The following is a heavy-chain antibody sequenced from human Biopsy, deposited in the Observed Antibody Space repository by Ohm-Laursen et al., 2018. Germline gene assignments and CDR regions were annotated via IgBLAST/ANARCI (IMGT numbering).Heavy chain of an antibody. V-gene: IGHV4-34*01. J-gene: IGHJ5*02. D-gene: IGHD2/OR15-2a*01. CDR3: ARFIVPSLHYCNGVCPIRWFDP. CDR2: VHHDGRA. CDR1: GGPFNSYY. Sequence: GTLSLTCTVSGGPFNSYYWSWIRQPPGKGLEWIGEVHHDGRANYNPSLKSRVNISENMSKKQFSLKLSAVTAADTAVYYCARFIVPSLHYCNGVCPIRWFDPWGQGTLVTVFS.